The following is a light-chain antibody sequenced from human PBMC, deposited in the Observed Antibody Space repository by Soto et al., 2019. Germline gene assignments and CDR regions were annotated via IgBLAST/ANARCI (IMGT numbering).Light chain of an antibody. Sequence: EIVLTQSPGTLSLSRGERATLSCRASQSVSSSYLAWYQQKPGQAPRLLIYGASSRATGIPDRFSGSGSGTDFTLTISRLESEDFAVYYCQQYGSSPRTFGQGTKVAIK. CDR3: QQYGSSPRT. V-gene: IGKV3-20*01. CDR1: QSVSSSY. CDR2: GAS. J-gene: IGKJ1*01.